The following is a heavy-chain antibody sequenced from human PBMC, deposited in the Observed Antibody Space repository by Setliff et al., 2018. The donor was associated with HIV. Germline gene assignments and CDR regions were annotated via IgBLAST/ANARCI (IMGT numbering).Heavy chain of an antibody. CDR3: ARAYDILTGYFDY. Sequence: ASVKVSCKASGSSFTSYGLNWVRQAPGQGLEWMGWISVYNGYTNYAQKVRDRVTMTADTSTSTAYMELRSLRSDDTAVYYCARAYDILTGYFDYWGHGTLVTVS. CDR2: ISVYNGYT. D-gene: IGHD3-9*01. V-gene: IGHV1-18*01. J-gene: IGHJ4*01. CDR1: GSSFTSYG.